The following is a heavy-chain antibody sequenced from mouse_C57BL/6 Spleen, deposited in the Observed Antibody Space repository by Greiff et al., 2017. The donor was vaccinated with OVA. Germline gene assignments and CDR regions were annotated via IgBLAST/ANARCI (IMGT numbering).Heavy chain of an antibody. Sequence: EVKLVESGGGLVKPGGSLKLSCAASGFTFSSYAMSWVRQTPEKRLEWVATISDGGSYTYYPDNVKGRFTISRDNAKNNLYLQMSHLKSEDTAMYYCASYSNYYFDYWGQGTTLTVSS. CDR2: ISDGGSYT. V-gene: IGHV5-4*03. CDR3: ASYSNYYFDY. D-gene: IGHD2-5*01. CDR1: GFTFSSYA. J-gene: IGHJ2*01.